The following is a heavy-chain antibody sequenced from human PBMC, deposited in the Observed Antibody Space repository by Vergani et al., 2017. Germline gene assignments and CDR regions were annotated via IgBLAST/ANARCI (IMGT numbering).Heavy chain of an antibody. D-gene: IGHD6-19*01. CDR1: GGTFSSYA. V-gene: IGHV1-69*04. Sequence: QVQLVQSGAEVEKPGSSVKVSCKASGGTFSSYAISWVRQAPGQGLEWMGRIIPILGIANYAQKFQGRVTITADKSTSTAYMELSSLRSEDTAVYYCASDTRLRVGGWSAGDYWGQGTLVTVSS. CDR3: ASDTRLRVGGWSAGDY. CDR2: IIPILGIA. J-gene: IGHJ4*02.